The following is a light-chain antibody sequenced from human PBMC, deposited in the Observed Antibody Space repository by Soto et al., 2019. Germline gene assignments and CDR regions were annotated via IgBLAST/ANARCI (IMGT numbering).Light chain of an antibody. Sequence: QSVLRQPPSVSGAPGHRVTISCTGSSSNIGAGYYVHWYQQLPGTAPKLLIYGNSKRPSGVPDRFSGSKSGTSASLAITGLQAEDEADYYCQSYDSSLSGYVFGTGTKVTVL. CDR2: GNS. V-gene: IGLV1-40*01. CDR1: SSNIGAGYY. J-gene: IGLJ1*01. CDR3: QSYDSSLSGYV.